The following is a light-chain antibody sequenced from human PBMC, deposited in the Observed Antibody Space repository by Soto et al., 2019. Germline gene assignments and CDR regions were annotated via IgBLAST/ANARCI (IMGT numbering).Light chain of an antibody. V-gene: IGKV3-11*01. CDR2: DAS. J-gene: IGKJ2*01. CDR3: QQRSNWPPYT. CDR1: QSVSSY. Sequence: EIVLTQSPATLSLSPGERATLSCRASQSVSSYLAWYQQKPGQAPRLLIYDASNRATGIPGRFSGSGSGTDFTLTISSIEAEDFAVYYCQQRSNWPPYTFGQGTKLEIK.